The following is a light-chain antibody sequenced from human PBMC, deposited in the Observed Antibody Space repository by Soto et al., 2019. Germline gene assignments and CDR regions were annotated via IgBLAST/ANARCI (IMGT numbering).Light chain of an antibody. V-gene: IGKV2-30*01. CDR3: VXXIHWPFT. J-gene: IGKJ2*01. Sequence: DVVMTQSPLSLPVTLGQPASISCRSSQSLVSSDGHTYLIWIQQRPGQSPRRLIYTVSNRDSGVPDRFSGSGSGTDFTLKISRVEAXXXGVXYXVXXIHWPFTFGQGTRLEIK. CDR2: TVS. CDR1: QSLVSSDGHTY.